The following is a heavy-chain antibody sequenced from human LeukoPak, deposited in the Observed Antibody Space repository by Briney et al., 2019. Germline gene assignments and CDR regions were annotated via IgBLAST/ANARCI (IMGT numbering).Heavy chain of an antibody. CDR1: GGTFSSYA. V-gene: IGHV1-69*05. D-gene: IGHD2-21*02. CDR3: ARDRTAAKTNWFDP. Sequence: SVKVSCKASGGTFSSYAISWVRQAPGQGLEWMGRIIPIFGTANYAQKFQGRVTITTDESTSTAYMELSSLRSDDTAVYYCARDRTAAKTNWFDPWGQGTLVTVSS. J-gene: IGHJ5*02. CDR2: IIPIFGTA.